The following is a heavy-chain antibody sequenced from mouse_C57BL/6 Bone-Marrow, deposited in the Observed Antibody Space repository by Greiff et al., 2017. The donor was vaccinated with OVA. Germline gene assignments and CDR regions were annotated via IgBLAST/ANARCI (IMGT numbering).Heavy chain of an antibody. CDR2: IYPGNSDT. V-gene: IGHV1-5*01. CDR3: TRDALSGYYAMDY. CDR1: GYTFTSYW. Sequence: EVQLQQSGTVLARPGASVKMSCKTSGYTFTSYWMHWVKQRPGQGLEWIVAIYPGNSDTSYNQKFKGKAKLTAVTSASTAYMELSSLTNEDSAVYYCTRDALSGYYAMDYWGQGTSVTVSS. D-gene: IGHD3-2*02. J-gene: IGHJ4*01.